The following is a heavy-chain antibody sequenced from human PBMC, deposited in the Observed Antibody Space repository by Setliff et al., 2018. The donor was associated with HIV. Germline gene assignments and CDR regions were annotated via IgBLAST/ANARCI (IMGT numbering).Heavy chain of an antibody. V-gene: IGHV1-3*01. J-gene: IGHJ6*02. CDR1: GYTFTNYA. CDR3: ARDSGDDYSDYYYYGMDV. Sequence: ASVKVSCKASGYTFTNYAVHWVRQAPGQRLEWMGWINAGNGDTKYSQKFQGSVTFTWDTSASTAYMELSSLRSEDTALYYCARDSGDDYSDYYYYGMDVWGQGTTVTVSS. CDR2: INAGNGDT. D-gene: IGHD4-4*01.